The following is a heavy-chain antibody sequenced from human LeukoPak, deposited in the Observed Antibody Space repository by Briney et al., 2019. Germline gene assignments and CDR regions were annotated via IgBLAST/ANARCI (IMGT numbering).Heavy chain of an antibody. CDR1: GFTFSNAW. Sequence: GGSLRLSCAASGFTFSNAWMSWVRQAPGKGLEWVGRIKSKTDGGTTDYAAPVKGRFTISRDDSKNTLYLQMNSLRAEDTAVYYCAKGGPVRAYYDILTGHYFDYWGQGTLVTVSS. CDR2: IKSKTDGGTT. J-gene: IGHJ4*02. CDR3: AKGGPVRAYYDILTGHYFDY. D-gene: IGHD3-9*01. V-gene: IGHV3-15*01.